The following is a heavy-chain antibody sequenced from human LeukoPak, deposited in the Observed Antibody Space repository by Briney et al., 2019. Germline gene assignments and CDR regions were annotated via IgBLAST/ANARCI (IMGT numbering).Heavy chain of an antibody. CDR2: ISSSSSYI. D-gene: IGHD3-22*01. J-gene: IGHJ4*02. V-gene: IGHV3-21*01. CDR3: ARDGTYYYDSSGYSDY. Sequence: GGSLRLSCAASGFTFSSYSMNWVRQAPGEGLEWVSSISSSSSYIYYADSVKGRFTISRDNAKNSLYLQMNSLRAEDTAVYYCARDGTYYYDSSGYSDYWGQGTLVTVSP. CDR1: GFTFSSYS.